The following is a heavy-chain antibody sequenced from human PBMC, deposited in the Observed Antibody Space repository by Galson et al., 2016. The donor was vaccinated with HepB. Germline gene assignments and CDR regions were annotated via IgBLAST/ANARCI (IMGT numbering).Heavy chain of an antibody. D-gene: IGHD2/OR15-2a*01. V-gene: IGHV4-31*01. CDR3: TRDYTYFGPRYNWFDP. Sequence: QHPVNGLEWIGYTYYSGSTYYNPSLPSPVSISIDTSKDQVSLKLSPVTAPETAVYFCTRDYTYFGPRYNWFDPWGQGTLVTVSS. CDR2: TYYSGST. J-gene: IGHJ5*02.